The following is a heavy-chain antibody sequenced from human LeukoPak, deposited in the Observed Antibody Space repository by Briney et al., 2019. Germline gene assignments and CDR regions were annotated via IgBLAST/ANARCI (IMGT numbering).Heavy chain of an antibody. V-gene: IGHV5-51*01. CDR1: GYSFTSYW. J-gene: IGHJ6*03. CDR3: ARHRVDFWSGYTPGSYYMDV. D-gene: IGHD3-3*01. CDR2: IYPGDSDT. Sequence: GESLKISCKGSGYSFTSYWIGWVRQMPGKGLEWMGIIYPGDSDTRYSPSFQGQVTISADKSISTAYLQWSSLKASDTAMYYCARHRVDFWSGYTPGSYYMDVWGKGTTVTVS.